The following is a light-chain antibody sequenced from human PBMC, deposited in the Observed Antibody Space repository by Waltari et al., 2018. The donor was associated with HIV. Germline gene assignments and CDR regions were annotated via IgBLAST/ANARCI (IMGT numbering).Light chain of an antibody. J-gene: IGLJ3*02. V-gene: IGLV7-46*01. CDR1: TGVVTSGHY. CDR3: LLSYSGGRPV. Sequence: QAVVTQEPSLPVSPGGTVTLTCGSSTGVVTSGHYPYWFQQKPGQAPRTLIYDTANKHSWTPARFSGSLLGGKAALTLSGAQPEDEAEYYCLLSYSGGRPVFGGGTMLTVL. CDR2: DTA.